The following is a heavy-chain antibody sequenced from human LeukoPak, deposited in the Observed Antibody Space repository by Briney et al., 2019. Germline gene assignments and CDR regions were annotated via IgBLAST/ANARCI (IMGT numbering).Heavy chain of an antibody. Sequence: SETLTLTCTVSGGSISSSNYYWGWIRQPAGKGLEWIGSIYYSGITYYNPSLKSRVTISVETSNNQFSLKLGSVTAADTAMYYCARLLIYCSSTSCHFDYWGQGTLVTVSS. CDR2: IYYSGIT. CDR3: ARLLIYCSSTSCHFDY. CDR1: GGSISSSNYY. D-gene: IGHD2-2*01. V-gene: IGHV4-39*01. J-gene: IGHJ4*02.